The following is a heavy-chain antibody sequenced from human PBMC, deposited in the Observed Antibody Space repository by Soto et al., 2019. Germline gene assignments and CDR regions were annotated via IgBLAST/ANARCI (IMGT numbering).Heavy chain of an antibody. CDR1: GYTFTSSG. CDR2: ISAYNGNT. D-gene: IGHD3-10*01. V-gene: IGHV1-18*01. J-gene: IGHJ6*02. CDR3: AREPITMVRGVIIGDGMDV. Sequence: ASVKVSCKASGYTFTSSGISWVRQAPGQGLEWMGWISAYNGNTNYAQKLQGRVTMTTDTSTSTAYMELRSLRSDDTAVYYCAREPITMVRGVIIGDGMDVWGQGTTVTVSS.